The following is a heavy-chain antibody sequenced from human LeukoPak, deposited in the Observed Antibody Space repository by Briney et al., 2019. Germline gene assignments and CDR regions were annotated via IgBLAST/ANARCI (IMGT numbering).Heavy chain of an antibody. Sequence: SQTLSLTCIVSGASFYTVDYYWNSTRQHPGKGLEWIGYIYNSGSTYYNPSLKSRLPISVHTSKHHYSLRLTSVTAADSAVYYCARGAPPDSWAQGALVSVSS. CDR2: IYNSGST. V-gene: IGHV4-31*03. J-gene: IGHJ4*02. CDR1: GASFYTVDYY. CDR3: ARGAPPDS.